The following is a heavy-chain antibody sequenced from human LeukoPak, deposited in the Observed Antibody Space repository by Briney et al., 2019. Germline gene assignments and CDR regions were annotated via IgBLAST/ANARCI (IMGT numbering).Heavy chain of an antibody. CDR2: INWDGEST. CDR3: ARDLSASWYSLAY. V-gene: IGHV3-20*04. Sequence: RPGGSLRLSCAVSGLTFDDYGMSWVRQAPGKGLEWVSGINWDGESTGYGDSVQGRFITSRDNAENALYLQTNGLRAEDTAVYYCARDLSASWYSLAYWGRGTPVTVSS. D-gene: IGHD6-13*01. CDR1: GLTFDDYG. J-gene: IGHJ4*02.